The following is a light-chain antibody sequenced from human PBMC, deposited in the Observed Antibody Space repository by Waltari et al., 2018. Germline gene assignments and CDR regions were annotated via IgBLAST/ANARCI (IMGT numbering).Light chain of an antibody. CDR2: AVS. V-gene: IGLV2-23*02. CDR3: SSYAGSSKGV. CDR1: SSDVGNSKR. Sequence: QSALTQPASVSGSPGQSITISCTGTSSDVGNSKRVSWYQQHPSKAPKLMIYAVSQRPSGVSDRFSGSKSGDMASLTISGLQPEDEAEYFCSSYAGSSKGVFGGGTKVTVL. J-gene: IGLJ2*01.